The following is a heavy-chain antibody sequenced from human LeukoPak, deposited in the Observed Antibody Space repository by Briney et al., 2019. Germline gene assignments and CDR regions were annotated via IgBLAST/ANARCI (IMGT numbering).Heavy chain of an antibody. CDR3: AKWDSNQDY. CDR2: ISYDGSNK. CDR1: GFTFSSYG. J-gene: IGHJ4*02. Sequence: GGSPRLSCAASGFTFSSYGMHWVRQAPGKGLEWVAVISYDGSNKYYADSVKGRFTISRDNSKNTLYLQMNSLRAEDTAVYYCAKWDSNQDYWGQGTLVTVSS. V-gene: IGHV3-30*18. D-gene: IGHD4-11*01.